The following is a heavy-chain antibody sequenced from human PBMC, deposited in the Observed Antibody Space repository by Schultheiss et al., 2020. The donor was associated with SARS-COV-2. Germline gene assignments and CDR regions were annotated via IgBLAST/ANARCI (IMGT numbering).Heavy chain of an antibody. CDR2: IYYSGST. J-gene: IGHJ3*02. D-gene: IGHD3-22*01. CDR1: GGSISSYY. Sequence: GSLRLSCTVSGGSISSYYWSWIRQPPGKGLEWIGYIYYSGSTNYNPSLKSRVTISVDTSKNQFSLKLSSVTAADTAVYYCARQAYYYDSSGYYARDAFDIWGQGTMVTVS. CDR3: ARQAYYYDSSGYYARDAFDI. V-gene: IGHV4-59*08.